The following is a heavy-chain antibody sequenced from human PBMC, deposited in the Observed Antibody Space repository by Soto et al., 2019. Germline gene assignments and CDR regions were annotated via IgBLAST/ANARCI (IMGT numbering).Heavy chain of an antibody. Sequence: LGGYLRLSCAASGFSFSDYDFHWARQVPGEGLEWVSALGAADDPYYLASVKGRFSVSRDNAQKSLYLQMNNLRVGDTAVYYCARAYLGKLPRRADYYYAMDVWGRGTTVTVSS. J-gene: IGHJ6*02. D-gene: IGHD3-10*01. CDR2: LGAADDP. CDR3: ARAYLGKLPRRADYYYAMDV. V-gene: IGHV3-13*05. CDR1: GFSFSDYD.